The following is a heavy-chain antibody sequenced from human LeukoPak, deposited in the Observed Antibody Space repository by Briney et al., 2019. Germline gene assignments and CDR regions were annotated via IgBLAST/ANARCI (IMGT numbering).Heavy chain of an antibody. D-gene: IGHD3-10*01. Sequence: GASVKVSCKVSGYTLTELSMHWVRQAPGKGLEWMGGFDPEDGETIYAQKFQGRVTMTEDTSTDTAYMELSSLRSDDTAVYYCARDSRALYGSANTPIDYWGQGTLVTVSS. CDR1: GYTLTELS. CDR3: ARDSRALYGSANTPIDY. V-gene: IGHV1-24*01. CDR2: FDPEDGET. J-gene: IGHJ4*02.